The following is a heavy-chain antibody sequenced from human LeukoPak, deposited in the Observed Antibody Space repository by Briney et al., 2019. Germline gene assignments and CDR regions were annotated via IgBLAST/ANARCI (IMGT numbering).Heavy chain of an antibody. Sequence: PSETLSLTCAVYGGSFSGYYWNWIRQPPGKGLEWIGEINHSGSTKYNPTLKSRVTISVDTSKNQLSLKLRSTTAADTAHYYCARAEINDYNRYWGQGILVIVSS. J-gene: IGHJ4*02. CDR3: ARAEINDYNRY. CDR2: INHSGST. V-gene: IGHV4-34*01. D-gene: IGHD4-11*01. CDR1: GGSFSGYY.